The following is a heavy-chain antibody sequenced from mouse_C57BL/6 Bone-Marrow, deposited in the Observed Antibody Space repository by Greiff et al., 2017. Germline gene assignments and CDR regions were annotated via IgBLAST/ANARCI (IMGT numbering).Heavy chain of an antibody. J-gene: IGHJ3*01. Sequence: VQLQQSGAELVRPGASVTLSCKASGYTFTDYEMHWVKQTPVHGLAWIGAIDPEAGGTAYNQTFKGKAILTADTSSSTAYMELRSLTSEDSAVYYCTKSLGRRFAYWGQGTLVTVSA. CDR1: GYTFTDYE. V-gene: IGHV1-15*01. CDR3: TKSLGRRFAY. CDR2: IDPEAGGT. D-gene: IGHD4-1*01.